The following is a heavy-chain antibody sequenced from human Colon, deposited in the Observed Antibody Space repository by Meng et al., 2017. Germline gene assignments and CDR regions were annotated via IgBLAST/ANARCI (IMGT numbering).Heavy chain of an antibody. Sequence: QVRLQESGPVLVKPSQPLSSPCTVSGGSISRSDWWSRVRQPPGKGLEWIGETSHSGSTNYSPSLKSRVTISLDKSKNQLSLKLNSVTAADTAVYYCASSDYYRSDYWGQGTLVTVSS. V-gene: IGHV4-4*02. D-gene: IGHD3-22*01. CDR2: TSHSGST. CDR3: ASSDYYRSDY. CDR1: GGSISRSDW. J-gene: IGHJ4*02.